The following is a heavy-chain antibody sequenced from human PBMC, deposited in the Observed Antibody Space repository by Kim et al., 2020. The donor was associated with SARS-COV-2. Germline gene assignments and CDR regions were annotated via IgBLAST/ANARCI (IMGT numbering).Heavy chain of an antibody. CDR2: ISAHNGNT. CDR3: ARDASLFDSSGYYFVDSDYYLHY. Sequence: ASVKVSCKVSGYNFSKYGITWVRQAPGQGLEWMGWISAHNGNTIYAEDFKARITLTTDTPTNTGYMELRRLTSDDTAVYYCARDASLFDSSGYYFVDSDYYLHYWGQGTLITGSS. V-gene: IGHV1-18*04. D-gene: IGHD3-22*01. J-gene: IGHJ4*02. CDR1: GYNFSKYG.